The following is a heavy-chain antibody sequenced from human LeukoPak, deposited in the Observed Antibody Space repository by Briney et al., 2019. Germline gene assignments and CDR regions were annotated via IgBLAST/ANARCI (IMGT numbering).Heavy chain of an antibody. D-gene: IGHD6-19*01. Sequence: SGKVSCKASGGSFSSYAISWVRQAPGQGLEWMGGIIPIFGTANYAQKFQGRVTITADESTSTAYMELSSLRSEDTAVYYCARSKGIAVAGPFDYWGQGTLVSVSS. CDR2: IIPIFGTA. V-gene: IGHV1-69*13. CDR1: GGSFSSYA. CDR3: ARSKGIAVAGPFDY. J-gene: IGHJ4*02.